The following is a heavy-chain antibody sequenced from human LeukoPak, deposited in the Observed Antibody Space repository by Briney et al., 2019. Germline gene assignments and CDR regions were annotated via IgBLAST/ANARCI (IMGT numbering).Heavy chain of an antibody. CDR2: IYYSGDT. D-gene: IGHD4-17*01. CDR1: GGSISSSSSYY. J-gene: IGHJ4*02. CDR3: ARGPQGFYGDYEY. V-gene: IGHV4-39*01. Sequence: SETLSLTCTVSGGSISSSSSYYWGWIRQPPGKGLEYIGSIYYSGDTYYNPSLKSRVTISVDTSKNQFSLKLSSVTAADTAVYYCARGPQGFYGDYEYWGQGTLVTVSS.